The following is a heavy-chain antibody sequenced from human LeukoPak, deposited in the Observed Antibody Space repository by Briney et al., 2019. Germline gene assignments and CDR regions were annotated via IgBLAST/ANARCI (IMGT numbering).Heavy chain of an antibody. V-gene: IGHV3-33*06. CDR3: AKEPDYF. J-gene: IGHJ4*02. CDR2: IWYDGSNK. Sequence: GGSLRLSCAAPGFTFSSYGMHWVRQAPGKGLEWVAVIWYDGSNKYYADSVKGRFTISGDNSKNTLYLQMNSLRAEDTAVYYCAKEPDYFWGQGTLVTVSS. CDR1: GFTFSSYG.